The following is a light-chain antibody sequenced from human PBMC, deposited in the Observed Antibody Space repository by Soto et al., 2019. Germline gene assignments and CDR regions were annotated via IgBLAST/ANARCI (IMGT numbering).Light chain of an antibody. CDR3: SSYTTRTTLVI. CDR2: EVS. CDR1: SRDVENYNY. V-gene: IGLV2-14*01. J-gene: IGLJ2*01. Sequence: QSALTQPASVSGSPGQSITISCTGTSRDVENYNYVSWYQQHPGKAPKLMIYEVSNRPLGVSNRFSGSKSGNTASLTISGLQAEDEADYYCSSYTTRTTLVIFGGGTKLTVL.